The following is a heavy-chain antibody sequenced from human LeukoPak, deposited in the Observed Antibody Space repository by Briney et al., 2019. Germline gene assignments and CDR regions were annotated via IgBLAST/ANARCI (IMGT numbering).Heavy chain of an antibody. CDR2: INPKSGSS. D-gene: IGHD6-13*01. J-gene: IGHJ5*02. CDR3: ARGPGTSSSWYSDNWFDP. Sequence: ASVKVSCKASGYTFSDFFIHWVRQAPGQGLEWMAWINPKSGSSNSVQKFQDRVTMSRDTALSTVYMEMKRLKSDDTAVYYCARGPGTSSSWYSDNWFDPWGQGTLVIVS. CDR1: GYTFSDFF. V-gene: IGHV1-2*02.